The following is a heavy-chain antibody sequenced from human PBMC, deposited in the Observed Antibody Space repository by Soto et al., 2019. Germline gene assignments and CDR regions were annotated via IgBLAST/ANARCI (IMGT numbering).Heavy chain of an antibody. CDR1: GYNFTTYW. D-gene: IGHD5-18*01. V-gene: IGHV5-51*01. Sequence: EVQLVQSGAEVKKPGESLKISCKASGYNFTTYWIGWVRQMPGKGLEWMGIIYPGDSDTRYSPSFQGQVTISADKSITTASLQWSSLKASDTGMYYCARHRPLIALVQLWPDYWGQGTLVTVSS. CDR2: IYPGDSDT. CDR3: ARHRPLIALVQLWPDY. J-gene: IGHJ4*02.